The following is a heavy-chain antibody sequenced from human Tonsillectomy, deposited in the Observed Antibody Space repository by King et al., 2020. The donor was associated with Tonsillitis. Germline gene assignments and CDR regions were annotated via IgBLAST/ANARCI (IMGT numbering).Heavy chain of an antibody. V-gene: IGHV4-30-4*08. D-gene: IGHD2-15*01. CDR1: GGSISRGDDF. CDR2: ISYTGST. J-gene: IGHJ4*02. Sequence: QLQESGPGLVKPSQTLSLTCTVSGGSISRGDDFWSWIRQPPGKGLEWIAYISYTGSTYYKPSLKSRVTISVDTSKNQFSLRLTSVSAADTAVYYCAGSGAPFDSWGQGTLVTVSS. CDR3: AGSGAPFDS.